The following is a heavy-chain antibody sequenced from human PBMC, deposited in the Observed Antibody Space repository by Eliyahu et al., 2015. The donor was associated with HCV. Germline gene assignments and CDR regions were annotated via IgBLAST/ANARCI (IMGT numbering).Heavy chain of an antibody. Sequence: EVQLLESGGDLIQPGGSLRLSCAASGFTFRNYAMTWVRQAPGKGLEWVSSISSSGGRTYYADSVKGRFTISKDNSRETQYLQMDSLRAEDTAIYYCARHGSNCYGGDCYYYYMDVWGKGTTVTVSS. CDR1: GFTFRNYA. CDR2: ISSSGGRT. J-gene: IGHJ6*03. CDR3: ARHGSNCYGGDCYYYYMDV. V-gene: IGHV3-23*01. D-gene: IGHD5-24*01.